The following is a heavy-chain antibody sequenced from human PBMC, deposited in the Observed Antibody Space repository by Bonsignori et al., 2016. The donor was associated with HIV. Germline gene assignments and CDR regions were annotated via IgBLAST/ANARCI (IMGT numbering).Heavy chain of an antibody. V-gene: IGHV3-21*01. CDR2: ISSSRNYI. CDR1: GFMFSNYT. D-gene: IGHD2-15*01. CDR3: ARDRHLDIAVLGTATPPYMDV. Sequence: GGSLRLSCVGSGFMFSNYTMNWVRQAPGKGLEWVSSISSSRNYIYYADSMKGRFTISRDNAMNSLYLQITSLRAEDTAVYYCARDRHLDIAVLGTATPPYMDVWGKGTTVTVSS. J-gene: IGHJ6*03.